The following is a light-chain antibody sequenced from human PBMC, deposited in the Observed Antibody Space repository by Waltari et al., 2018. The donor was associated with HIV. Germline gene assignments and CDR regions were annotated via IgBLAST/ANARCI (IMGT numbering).Light chain of an antibody. Sequence: DFQMTQSPSSVAASVGDRVTITCRASQDISKWLAWYQQKPGKAPNLLIYEASRLQRGVPSRFSGSGSGTDVTLTINSLQPEDFATYYCQRADSFPRAFGQGTKVEIK. J-gene: IGKJ2*01. V-gene: IGKV1-12*01. CDR1: QDISKW. CDR3: QRADSFPRA. CDR2: EAS.